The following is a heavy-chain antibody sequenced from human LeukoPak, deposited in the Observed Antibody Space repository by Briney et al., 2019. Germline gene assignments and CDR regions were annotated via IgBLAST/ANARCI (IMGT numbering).Heavy chain of an antibody. CDR1: GFTFRSYG. CDR3: ARGDSSSWYAYGYYYGMDV. CDR2: IWYDGSNK. D-gene: IGHD6-13*01. V-gene: IGHV3-33*01. J-gene: IGHJ6*02. Sequence: GVSLRLSYAASGFTFRSYGMHWVRQAPGKGLEWVAVIWYDGSNKYYADSVKGRFTISRDNSKNTLYLQMNSLGAEDTAVYYCARGDSSSWYAYGYYYGMDVWGQGTTVTVSS.